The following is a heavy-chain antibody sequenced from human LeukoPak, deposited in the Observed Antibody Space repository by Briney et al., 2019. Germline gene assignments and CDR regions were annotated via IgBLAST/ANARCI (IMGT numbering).Heavy chain of an antibody. V-gene: IGHV4-59*01. CDR2: IYYSGST. J-gene: IGHJ4*02. Sequence: SETLSLTCTVSGGSISSYYWSWIRQPPGKGLEWIGYIYYSGSTNYNPSLKSRVTISVDTSKNQFSLKLSSVTAADTAVFYCARGTVRYSGCAREYRLDYWGQGTLVTVSS. CDR1: GGSISSYY. CDR3: ARGTVRYSGCAREYRLDY. D-gene: IGHD5-12*01.